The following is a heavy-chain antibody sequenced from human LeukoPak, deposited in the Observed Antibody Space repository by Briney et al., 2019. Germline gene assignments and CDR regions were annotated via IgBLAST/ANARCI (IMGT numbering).Heavy chain of an antibody. CDR1: RFIFSTHA. J-gene: IGHJ4*02. Sequence: GGSLRLSCVAFRFIFSTHATHWVRHAPEEGLRWVAVISHDERTKSYADSVKGGFTPSTDTPKNTLYLRMSSVRTEETAVYYCTRGPNLYGSGRDYWGPGTLVTVSS. V-gene: IGHV3-30*04. CDR3: TRGPNLYGSGRDY. D-gene: IGHD3-10*01. CDR2: ISHDERTK.